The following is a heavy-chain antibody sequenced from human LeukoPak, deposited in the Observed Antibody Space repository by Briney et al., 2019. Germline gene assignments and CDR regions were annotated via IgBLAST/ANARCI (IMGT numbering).Heavy chain of an antibody. V-gene: IGHV3-73*01. D-gene: IGHD6-19*01. CDR2: IRSKANSYAS. J-gene: IGHJ4*02. Sequence: GGSLRLSCAASGFTFSGSAMHWVRQASGKGLEWVGRIRSKANSYASAYAASVKGRFTISRDDSKNTAYLKMNSLKTEDTAVYYCTRLSSGWSYYFDYWGQGTLVTVSS. CDR1: GFTFSGSA. CDR3: TRLSSGWSYYFDY.